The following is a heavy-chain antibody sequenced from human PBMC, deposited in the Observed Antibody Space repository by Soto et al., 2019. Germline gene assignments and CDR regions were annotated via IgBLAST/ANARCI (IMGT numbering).Heavy chain of an antibody. V-gene: IGHV3-30*18. CDR3: AKVRVKDYYYYAMDV. CDR1: GFTFSSYV. J-gene: IGHJ6*02. Sequence: GGSLRLSCAASGFTFSSYVMHWVRQAPGKGLEWVAVISSDGTSRFYADSVKGRFTISRDNSKNTLYLQMNSLRAEDTAMYYCAKVRVKDYYYYAMDVWGQGPTVTV. CDR2: ISSDGTSR. D-gene: IGHD4-4*01.